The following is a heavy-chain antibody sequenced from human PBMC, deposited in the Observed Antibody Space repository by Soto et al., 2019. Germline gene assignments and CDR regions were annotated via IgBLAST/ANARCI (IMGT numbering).Heavy chain of an antibody. Sequence: QITLKESGPTLVKPTQTLTLTCTFSGFSLSTSGVGVGWIREPPGNALEWLALIYWDDDKRYSPSLKSRLTITKDTSKNQVVLTMTNMDPVDTATYYCAHLAMQWLGNAFDIWGQRTMVTVSS. V-gene: IGHV2-5*02. CDR1: GFSLSTSGVG. D-gene: IGHD6-19*01. CDR2: IYWDDDK. J-gene: IGHJ3*02. CDR3: AHLAMQWLGNAFDI.